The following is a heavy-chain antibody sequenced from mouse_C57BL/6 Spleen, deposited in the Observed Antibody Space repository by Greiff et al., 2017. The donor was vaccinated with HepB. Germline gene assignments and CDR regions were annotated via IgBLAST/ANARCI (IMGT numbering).Heavy chain of an antibody. CDR1: GFTFSDYG. D-gene: IGHD2-3*01. J-gene: IGHJ3*01. V-gene: IGHV5-17*01. Sequence: EVKLQESGGGLVKPGGSLKLSCAASGFTFSDYGMHWVRQAPEKGLEWVAYISSGSSTIYYADTVKGRFTISRDNAKNTLFLQMTSLRSEDTAMYYCARRADGYWFAYWGQGTLVTVSA. CDR2: ISSGSSTI. CDR3: ARRADGYWFAY.